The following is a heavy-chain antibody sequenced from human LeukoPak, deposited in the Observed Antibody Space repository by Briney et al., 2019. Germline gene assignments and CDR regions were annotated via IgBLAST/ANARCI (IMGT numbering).Heavy chain of an antibody. CDR1: GGSFSGYY. CDR3: ARYYRGTTSFDY. J-gene: IGHJ4*02. Sequence: SETLSLACAVYGGSFSGYYWSWIRQPPGKGLEWIGEINHSGSTNYNPSLKSRVTISVDTSKNQFSLKLSSVTAADTAVYYCARYYRGTTSFDYWGQGTLVTVSS. V-gene: IGHV4-34*01. CDR2: INHSGST. D-gene: IGHD1-1*01.